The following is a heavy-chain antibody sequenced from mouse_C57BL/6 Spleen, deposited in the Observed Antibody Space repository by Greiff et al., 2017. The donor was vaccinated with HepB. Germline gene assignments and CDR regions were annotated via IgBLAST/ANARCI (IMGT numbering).Heavy chain of an antibody. CDR1: GFTFSSYT. D-gene: IGHD1-1*02. CDR3: ASYGPYCYFDV. CDR2: ISGGGGNT. V-gene: IGHV5-9*01. J-gene: IGHJ1*03. Sequence: DVKLVESGGGLVKPGGSLKLSCAASGFTFSSYTMSWVRQTPEKRLEWVATISGGGGNTYYPDSVKGRFTISRDNAKNTLYLQMSSLRSEDTALYYCASYGPYCYFDVWGTGTTVTVSS.